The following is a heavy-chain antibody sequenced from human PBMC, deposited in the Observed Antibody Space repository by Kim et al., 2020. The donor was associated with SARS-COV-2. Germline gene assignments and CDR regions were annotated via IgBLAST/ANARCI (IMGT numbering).Heavy chain of an antibody. J-gene: IGHJ5*02. V-gene: IGHV4-34*01. CDR1: GGSFSGYY. Sequence: SETLSLTCAVYGGSFSGYYWSWIRQPPGKGLEWIGEINHSGSTNYNPSLKSRVTISVDTSKNQFSLKLSSVTAADTAVYYCARGSGYSSSWYGARNWFDPWDQGTRVTVSS. D-gene: IGHD6-13*01. CDR2: INHSGST. CDR3: ARGSGYSSSWYGARNWFDP.